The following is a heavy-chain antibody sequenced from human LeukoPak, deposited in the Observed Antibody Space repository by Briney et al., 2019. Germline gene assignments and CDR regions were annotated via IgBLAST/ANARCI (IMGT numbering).Heavy chain of an antibody. CDR2: TNYRSKWYN. D-gene: IGHD5-24*01. J-gene: IGHJ5*02. CDR1: GDSVSSNSAA. V-gene: IGHV6-1*01. Sequence: SQTLSLTCAISGDSVSSNSAAWNWIRQSPSRGLEWLGRTNYRSKWYNDYAVSVKSRITINPDTSKNQFSLQLNSVTPEDTAVYYCAREEEMATICNWFDPWGQGTLVTVSS. CDR3: AREEEMATICNWFDP.